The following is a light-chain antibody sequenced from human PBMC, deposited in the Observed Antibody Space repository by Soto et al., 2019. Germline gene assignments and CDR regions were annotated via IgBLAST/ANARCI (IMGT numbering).Light chain of an antibody. J-gene: IGLJ2*01. CDR2: AVT. Sequence: QSAPTQPASVSGSPGQSITISCTGTSSDIGLNNYVSWYQQHPGKAPALIIYAVTYRPSGVSSRFSGSQSGDTASLPISGLRTEVEADYYCTSHSDSRPVVFGGGTKLTVL. V-gene: IGLV2-14*03. CDR3: TSHSDSRPVV. CDR1: SSDIGLNNY.